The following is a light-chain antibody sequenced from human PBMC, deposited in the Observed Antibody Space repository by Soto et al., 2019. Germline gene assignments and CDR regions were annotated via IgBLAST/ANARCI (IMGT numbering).Light chain of an antibody. CDR1: QSISSY. CDR3: QQYIDWPPYT. J-gene: IGKJ2*01. CDR2: AAS. V-gene: IGKV1-39*01. Sequence: DIQMTQSPSSLSASVGDRVTITCRASQSISSYLNWYQQKPGKAPKFLIYAASSLQSGVPSRFNGRGSGTDFTLTISSLQPEDFAVYYCQQYIDWPPYTFGQGTKVDIK.